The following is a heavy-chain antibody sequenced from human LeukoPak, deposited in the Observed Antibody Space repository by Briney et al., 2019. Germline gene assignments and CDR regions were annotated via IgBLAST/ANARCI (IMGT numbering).Heavy chain of an antibody. CDR3: AREPSHTRSGYSQH. CDR2: INHSGST. CDR1: GGSFSGYY. V-gene: IGHV4-34*01. D-gene: IGHD1-26*01. Sequence: SETLSLTCAVYGGSFSGYYWSWIRQPPGKGLEWIGEINHSGSTNYNPSLKSRVTISVDTSKNQFSLKLSSVTAADTAVYYCAREPSHTRSGYSQHWGQGTLVTVSS. J-gene: IGHJ1*01.